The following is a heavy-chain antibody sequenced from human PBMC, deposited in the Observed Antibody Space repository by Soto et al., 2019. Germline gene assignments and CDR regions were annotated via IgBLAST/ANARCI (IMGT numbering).Heavy chain of an antibody. CDR3: ARDFGEVGATAVYDI. CDR1: VFSFSLYW. CDR2: INGDGSDT. J-gene: IGHJ3*02. Sequence: PGGSLVLSCASSVFSFSLYWMHWVRQAPGKGLVWVSRINGDGSDTSYGDSVKGRFTTSRDNAKNTLYLHMNSLGAEDTAVYYCARDFGEVGATAVYDIWGQGTMVTVSS. D-gene: IGHD1-26*01. V-gene: IGHV3-74*01.